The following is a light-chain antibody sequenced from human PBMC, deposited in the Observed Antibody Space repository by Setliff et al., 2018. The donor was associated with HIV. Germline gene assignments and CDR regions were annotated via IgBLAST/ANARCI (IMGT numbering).Light chain of an antibody. CDR3: SSYAGSNNV. CDR1: SSDVGGYNY. V-gene: IGLV2-8*01. J-gene: IGLJ1*01. CDR2: EVS. Sequence: LTQPPSASGSPGQSVTISCTGTSSDVGGYNYVSWYQQHPGKAPKLMIYEVSKRPSGVPDRFSGSKSCNTASLTVSGLQAEDEADYYCSSYAGSNNVFGTGTKVTV.